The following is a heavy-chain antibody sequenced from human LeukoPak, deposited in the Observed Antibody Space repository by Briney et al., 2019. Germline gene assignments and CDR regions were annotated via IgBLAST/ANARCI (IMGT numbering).Heavy chain of an antibody. V-gene: IGHV4-39*01. J-gene: IGHJ4*02. Sequence: PSETLSLTCTVSGGSISSSSYYWGWIRQPPGKGLEWIGSIYYSGSTYYNPSLKSRVTISVDTSKNQFSLKLSSVTAADTGVYYCARLLTKVPGVITPFGYWGQGNLVTVSS. CDR1: GGSISSSSYY. CDR3: ARLLTKVPGVITPFGY. CDR2: IYYSGST. D-gene: IGHD3-10*01.